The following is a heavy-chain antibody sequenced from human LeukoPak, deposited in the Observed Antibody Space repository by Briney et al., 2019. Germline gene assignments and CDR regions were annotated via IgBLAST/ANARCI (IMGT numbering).Heavy chain of an antibody. D-gene: IGHD3-9*01. CDR1: GYTFTSYD. V-gene: IGHV1-8*03. J-gene: IGHJ4*02. CDR2: MNPNSGNT. Sequence: ASVKVSCKASGYTFTSYDINWLRQATGQGLEWMGWMNPNSGNTGYAQKFQGRVTITRNTSISTAYMELSSLRSEDTAVYYCARASVLTGYYTAVTFDYWGQGTLVSVSS. CDR3: ARASVLTGYYTAVTFDY.